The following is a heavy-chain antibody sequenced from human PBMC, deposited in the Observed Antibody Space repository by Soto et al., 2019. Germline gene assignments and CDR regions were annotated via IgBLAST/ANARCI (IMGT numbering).Heavy chain of an antibody. Sequence: QVQLQESGPGLVKPSQTLSLTCTVSGGSISSGGYYWSWIRQHPGKGLEWIGYIYYSGSTYYNPSLTSRVTISVDTSKNQFSLKLSSVTAADTAVYYCARDRGDYFYYYYGMDVWGQGTTVTVSS. J-gene: IGHJ6*02. CDR2: IYYSGST. CDR3: ARDRGDYFYYYYGMDV. D-gene: IGHD4-17*01. CDR1: GGSISSGGYY. V-gene: IGHV4-31*03.